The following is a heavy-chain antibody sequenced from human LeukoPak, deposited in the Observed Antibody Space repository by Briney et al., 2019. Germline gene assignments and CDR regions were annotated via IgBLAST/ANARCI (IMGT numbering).Heavy chain of an antibody. V-gene: IGHV5-51*01. Sequence: GESLKISCKGSGYSFTSYWIGWVRQMPGKGPEWMGIIYPGDSDTRYSPSFQGQVTISADKSISTAYLQWSSLKASDTAMYYCATSYYYDSSGYYPYYFDYWGQGTLVTVSS. D-gene: IGHD3-22*01. CDR1: GYSFTSYW. CDR2: IYPGDSDT. CDR3: ATSYYYDSSGYYPYYFDY. J-gene: IGHJ4*02.